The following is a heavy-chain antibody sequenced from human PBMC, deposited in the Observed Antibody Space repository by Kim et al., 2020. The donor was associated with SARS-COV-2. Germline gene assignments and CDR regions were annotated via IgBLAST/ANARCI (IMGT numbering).Heavy chain of an antibody. CDR1: GFNFSDYY. CDR3: VREDSSKDHGRFHP. V-gene: IGHV3-11*01. J-gene: IGHJ5*02. D-gene: IGHD6-13*01. CDR2: ISHSGATT. Sequence: GGSLRISCAASGFNFSDYYMSWVRQAPGKGLEWISYISHSGATTYYADSVRGRFTISRDNGQNSLSLQMNSLRAEDTAVYFCVREDSSKDHGRFHPWGQGTLVTVSS.